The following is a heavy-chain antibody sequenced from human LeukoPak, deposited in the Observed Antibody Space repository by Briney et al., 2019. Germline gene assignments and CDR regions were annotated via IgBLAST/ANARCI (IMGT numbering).Heavy chain of an antibody. CDR1: GFMFDRYW. CDR3: ATSTAGYCSGRICSPYYFHYGINV. V-gene: IGHV3-30*03. Sequence: GGSLRVFCAASGFMFDRYWMSWVRQAPGKGLEWVAVVTYDGSNKNYIDSMKGRFIISRDNYNSTVYLQMNSLRAEDTAVYYCATSTAGYCSGRICSPYYFHYGINVWGPGTTVIVSS. D-gene: IGHD2-15*01. CDR2: VTYDGSNK. J-gene: IGHJ6*01.